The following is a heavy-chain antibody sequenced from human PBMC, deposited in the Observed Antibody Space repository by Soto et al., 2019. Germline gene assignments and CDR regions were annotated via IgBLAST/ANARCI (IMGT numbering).Heavy chain of an antibody. Sequence: SETLSLTCAVYGGSFSGYYWSWIRQPPGKGLEWIGEINHSGSTNYNPSLKSRVTISVDTSKNQFSLKLSSVTAADTAVYYCARGIPPDYGDYHFDYWGQGTLVTVSS. V-gene: IGHV4-34*01. CDR1: GGSFSGYY. CDR2: INHSGST. CDR3: ARGIPPDYGDYHFDY. D-gene: IGHD4-17*01. J-gene: IGHJ4*02.